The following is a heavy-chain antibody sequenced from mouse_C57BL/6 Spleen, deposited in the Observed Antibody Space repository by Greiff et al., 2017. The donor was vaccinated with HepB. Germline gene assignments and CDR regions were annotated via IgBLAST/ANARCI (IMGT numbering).Heavy chain of an antibody. Sequence: QVQLQQPGAELVKPGASVKMSCKASGYTFTSYWITWVKQRPGQGLEWIGDIYPGSGSTNYNEKFKSKATLTVDTSSSTAYMQLSSLTSEDSAVYYCARGETAQATLFAYWGQGTLVTVSA. CDR1: GYTFTSYW. V-gene: IGHV1-55*01. CDR2: IYPGSGST. CDR3: ARGETAQATLFAY. J-gene: IGHJ3*01. D-gene: IGHD3-2*02.